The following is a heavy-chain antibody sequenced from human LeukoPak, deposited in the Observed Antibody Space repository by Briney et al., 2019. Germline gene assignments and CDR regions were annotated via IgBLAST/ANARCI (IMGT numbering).Heavy chain of an antibody. D-gene: IGHD4-23*01. CDR3: ARDLLNEGNHLDY. Sequence: LRLSCAASEFTFSSYSMNWVRQPPGKGLEWIGYIYYSGSTYYNPSLKSRVTISVDTSKNQFSLKLSSVTAADTAVYCCARDLLNEGNHLDYWGQGTLVTVSS. CDR2: IYYSGST. CDR1: EFTFSSYS. V-gene: IGHV4-30-4*08. J-gene: IGHJ4*02.